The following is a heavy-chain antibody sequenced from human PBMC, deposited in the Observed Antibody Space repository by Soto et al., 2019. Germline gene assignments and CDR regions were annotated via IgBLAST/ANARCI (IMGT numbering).Heavy chain of an antibody. D-gene: IGHD3-10*01. CDR2: LNPSGGT. CDR3: ARARGGVQH. J-gene: IGHJ1*01. Sequence: SETLSLTCTVSGGSINSYYWGWIRQPPGKGLEWIGELNPSGGTNYNASLKSRVSMSGDTSQNQFSLRLSFVTAADTAMYYCARARGGVQHWGQGTLVTVSS. CDR1: GGSINSYY. V-gene: IGHV4-59*12.